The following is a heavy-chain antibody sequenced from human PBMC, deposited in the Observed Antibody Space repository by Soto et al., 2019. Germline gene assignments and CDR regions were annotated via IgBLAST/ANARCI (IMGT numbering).Heavy chain of an antibody. D-gene: IGHD3-22*01. CDR2: ISGSGGST. J-gene: IGHJ3*02. V-gene: IGHV3-23*01. Sequence: GGSLRLSCAASGFTFSSYAMSWVRQAPGKGLEWVSAISGSGGSTYYADSVKGRFTISRDNSKNTLYLQMNSLRAEDTAVYYCAKDPDAYDSSGYPLTYDAFDIWGQGTMVTVSS. CDR1: GFTFSSYA. CDR3: AKDPDAYDSSGYPLTYDAFDI.